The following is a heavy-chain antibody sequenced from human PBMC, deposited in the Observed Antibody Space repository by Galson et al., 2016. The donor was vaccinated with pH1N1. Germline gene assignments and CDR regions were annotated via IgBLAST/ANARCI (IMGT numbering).Heavy chain of an antibody. CDR1: GDSVSSHTSA. V-gene: IGHV6-1*01. D-gene: IGHD3-10*01. CDR3: ARWDHSASYIDV. CDR2: TYYRARWYN. Sequence: ISGDSVSSHTSAWTWLRQSPSRGLEWLGRTYYRARWYNNYGVSVAGRISITPNTAKNQFSLQLKSVNPEDTAVYFCARWDHSASYIDVWGQGTLVTVSS. J-gene: IGHJ4*02.